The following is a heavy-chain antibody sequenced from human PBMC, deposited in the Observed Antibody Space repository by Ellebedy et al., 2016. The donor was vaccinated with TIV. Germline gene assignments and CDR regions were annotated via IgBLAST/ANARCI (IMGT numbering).Heavy chain of an antibody. V-gene: IGHV3-23*01. CDR3: ARVVSGPDVGADAFAV. D-gene: IGHD1-14*01. CDR2: LGGRGGST. Sequence: GESLKISCAASAFTFGAYAMSWVRQGPGKGLEWVSALGGRGGSTYYADSVKGRFTISRDNSKNTLYLQMDSLRAEDTAVYFCARVVSGPDVGADAFAVWGQGTKVTVSS. J-gene: IGHJ3*01. CDR1: AFTFGAYA.